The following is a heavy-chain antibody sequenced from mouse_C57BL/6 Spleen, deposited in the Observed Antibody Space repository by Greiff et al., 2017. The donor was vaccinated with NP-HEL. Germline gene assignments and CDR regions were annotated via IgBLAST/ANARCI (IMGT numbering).Heavy chain of an antibody. Sequence: QVQLKQSGPELVKPGASVKISCKASGYAFSSSWMNWVKQRPGKGLEWIGRIYPGDGDTNYNGKIKGKATLTADKSSSTAYIQLSSLTSEDSAVYFCSRRVYGRSDDDYWGQGTTLTVSS. CDR2: IYPGDGDT. CDR1: GYAFSSSW. D-gene: IGHD1-1*01. CDR3: SRRVYGRSDDDY. J-gene: IGHJ2*01. V-gene: IGHV1-82*01.